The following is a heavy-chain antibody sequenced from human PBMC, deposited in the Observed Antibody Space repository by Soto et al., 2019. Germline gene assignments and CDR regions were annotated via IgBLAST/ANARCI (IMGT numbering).Heavy chain of an antibody. Sequence: SGGSLRLSCAASGFTFSDYYMSWIRQAPGKGLEWVSYISSSSSYTNYADSVKGRFTISRDNAKNSLYLQMNSLRAEDTAVYYCARGRNVLRYFDWLFQRGTYYYYGMDVWGQGTTVTVSS. CDR2: ISSSSSYT. D-gene: IGHD3-9*01. V-gene: IGHV3-11*06. J-gene: IGHJ6*02. CDR3: ARGRNVLRYFDWLFQRGTYYYYGMDV. CDR1: GFTFSDYY.